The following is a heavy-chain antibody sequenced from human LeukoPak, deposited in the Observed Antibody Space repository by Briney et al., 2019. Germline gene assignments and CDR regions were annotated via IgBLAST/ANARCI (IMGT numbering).Heavy chain of an antibody. Sequence: SETLSLTCTVSGGSISTYYGNWIRQAPGKGLEWIGYIYYSGSTNYNPSLKGRVAMSVDTSRNQFSQKLSSVTAADTAVYYCARAQVDYNNGPGSRGYYSYGMDVWGRGTTVTVSS. J-gene: IGHJ6*02. V-gene: IGHV4-59*01. D-gene: IGHD4-11*01. CDR1: GGSISTYY. CDR3: ARAQVDYNNGPGSRGYYSYGMDV. CDR2: IYYSGST.